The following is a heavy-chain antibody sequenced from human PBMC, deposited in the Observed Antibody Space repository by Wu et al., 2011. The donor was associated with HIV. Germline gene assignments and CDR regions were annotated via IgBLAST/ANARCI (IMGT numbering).Heavy chain of an antibody. CDR3: ATFGPSGYSYGQHYYYYYMDV. Sequence: VQLVQSGAEVKKPGASVKVSCKASGYTFTGYYMHWVQQAPGKGLEWMGLVDPEDGETIYAEKFQGRVTITADTSTDTAYMELSSLRSEDTAVYYCATFGPSGYSYGQHYYYYYMDVWGKGTTVTVSS. D-gene: IGHD5-18*01. CDR1: GYTFTGYY. J-gene: IGHJ6*03. CDR2: VDPEDGET. V-gene: IGHV1-69-2*01.